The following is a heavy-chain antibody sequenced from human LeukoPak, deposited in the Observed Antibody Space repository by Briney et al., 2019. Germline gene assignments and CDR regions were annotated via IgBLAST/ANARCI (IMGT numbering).Heavy chain of an antibody. V-gene: IGHV1-69*05. CDR3: ARVNGGDPHWFDP. J-gene: IGHJ5*02. D-gene: IGHD2-21*02. Sequence: SVKVSCKASGGTFSSYAISWVRQAPGQGLEWMGGIIPIFGTANYAQKFQGRVTITTDESTSTAYMELSTLRSEDTAVYYCARVNGGDPHWFDPWGQGTLVTVSS. CDR1: GGTFSSYA. CDR2: IIPIFGTA.